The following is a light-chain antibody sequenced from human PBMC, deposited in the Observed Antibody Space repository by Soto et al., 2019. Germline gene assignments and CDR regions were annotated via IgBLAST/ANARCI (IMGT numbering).Light chain of an antibody. CDR1: SSDVGHYNY. V-gene: IGLV2-14*03. CDR3: SSYTVSRTYV. Sequence: QSVLTQPASVSGSPGQSITISCTGTSSDVGHYNYVSWYQQHPGKAPKLMIYDVSQRPSGVSDRFSGSKSGNTASLTISGLQGEDEADYYCSSYTVSRTYVFGTGTKLTVL. J-gene: IGLJ1*01. CDR2: DVS.